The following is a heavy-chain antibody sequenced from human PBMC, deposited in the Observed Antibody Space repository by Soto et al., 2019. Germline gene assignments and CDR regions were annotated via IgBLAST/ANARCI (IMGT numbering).Heavy chain of an antibody. CDR2: INHSGST. CDR1: GGSFSGYY. D-gene: IGHD3-16*01. Sequence: PSETLSLTCAVYGGSFSGYYWSWIRQPPGKGLEWIGEINHSGSTNYNPSLKSRVTISVDTSKNQFSLKRSSVTAADTAVYYCARGWGKQAYYYYGMDVWGQGTTVTVSS. J-gene: IGHJ6*02. V-gene: IGHV4-34*01. CDR3: ARGWGKQAYYYYGMDV.